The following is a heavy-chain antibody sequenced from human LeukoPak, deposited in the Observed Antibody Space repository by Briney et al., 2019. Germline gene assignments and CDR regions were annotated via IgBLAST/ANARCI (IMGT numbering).Heavy chain of an antibody. Sequence: GGSLRLSCTASGFTFGDYAMSWVRQAPGKGLEWVGFIRSKAYGGTTEYAASVKGRFTISRDDSKSIAYLQMNSLKTEDTAVYYCTRDSYLSNWFDPWGQGTLVTVSS. CDR3: TRDSYLSNWFDP. J-gene: IGHJ5*02. D-gene: IGHD3-16*02. V-gene: IGHV3-49*04. CDR2: IRSKAYGGTT. CDR1: GFTFGDYA.